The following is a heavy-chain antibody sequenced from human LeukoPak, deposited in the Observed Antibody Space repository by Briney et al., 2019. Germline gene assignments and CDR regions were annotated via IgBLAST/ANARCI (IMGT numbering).Heavy chain of an antibody. CDR3: AKGTTFDAFDI. J-gene: IGHJ3*02. CDR2: ISWNAGGI. Sequence: GGSLRLSCAAAGFTFDNYAMHWVRHAPGKGLEWVSRISWNAGGIVYADSVKGRFTVSRDNAKNSLYLQMNSLRAEDTALYYCAKGTTFDAFDIWGQGTMVTVSS. V-gene: IGHV3-9*01. CDR1: GFTFDNYA. D-gene: IGHD3-16*01.